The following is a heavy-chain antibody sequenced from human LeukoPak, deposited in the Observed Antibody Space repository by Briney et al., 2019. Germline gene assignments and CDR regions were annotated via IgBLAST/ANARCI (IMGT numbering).Heavy chain of an antibody. CDR1: GYTFTSYY. J-gene: IGHJ4*02. D-gene: IGHD1-1*01. CDR3: ARHSLPGTTPFDL. CDR2: IRPSAGST. V-gene: IGHV1-46*01. Sequence: ASVKVSCKASGYTFTSYYIHWVRQAPGQGLEWMGIIRPSAGSTTYAQKFQGRVTMTRDTSTSTVYMDLSSLRSDDTAVYSCARHSLPGTTPFDLWGQGTLVTVSS.